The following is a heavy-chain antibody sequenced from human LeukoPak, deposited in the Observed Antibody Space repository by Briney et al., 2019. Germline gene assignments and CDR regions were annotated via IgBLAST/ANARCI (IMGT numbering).Heavy chain of an antibody. Sequence: PGGSLRLSCAASGFTFSSYSMNWVRQAPGKGLEWVSYVSNSGSTTYYADSVKGRFTISRDNAKNSLYLQMNSLRAADTAVYYCARGYDSSGYYQNWFDPWGQGTLVTVSS. CDR2: VSNSGSTT. D-gene: IGHD3-22*01. J-gene: IGHJ5*02. CDR1: GFTFSSYS. V-gene: IGHV3-48*04. CDR3: ARGYDSSGYYQNWFDP.